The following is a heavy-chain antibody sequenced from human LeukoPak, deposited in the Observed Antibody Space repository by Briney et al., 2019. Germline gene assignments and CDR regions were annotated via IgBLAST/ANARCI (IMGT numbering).Heavy chain of an antibody. CDR1: CGSISSGGYY. V-gene: IGHV4-31*03. D-gene: IGHD6-13*01. CDR3: GRGRSGIAAGGLWFDP. J-gene: IGHJ5*02. CDR2: IYYSGST. Sequence: SETLSLTCTISCGSISSGGYYWSWIRQHPGKGLEWIGYIYYSGSTYFNPSLKSRVTISVDTSKNQFSLKLSSVTAADTAVYYCGRGRSGIAAGGLWFDPWGQGTLVTVSS.